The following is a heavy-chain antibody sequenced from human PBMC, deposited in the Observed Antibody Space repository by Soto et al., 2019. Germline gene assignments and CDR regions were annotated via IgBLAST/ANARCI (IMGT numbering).Heavy chain of an antibody. CDR1: GGSISSGGYY. V-gene: IGHV4-31*03. Sequence: QVQLQESGPGLVKPSQTLSLTCTVSGGSISSGGYYWSWIRQHPGKGLEWIGYIYYSGSTYYNPSLKNRVTISVDTSKNQFSLKLSSVTAADTAVYYCARKCGGDCYDYYYGMDVWGQGTTVTVSS. CDR2: IYYSGST. J-gene: IGHJ6*02. D-gene: IGHD2-21*02. CDR3: ARKCGGDCYDYYYGMDV.